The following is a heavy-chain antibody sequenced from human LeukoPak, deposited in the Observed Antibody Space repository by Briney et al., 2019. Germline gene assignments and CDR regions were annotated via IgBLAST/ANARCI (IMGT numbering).Heavy chain of an antibody. D-gene: IGHD2-8*01. J-gene: IGHJ6*03. CDR2: INHSGST. CDR3: ARVYVDLEYYYYYYYMDV. CDR1: GGSFSGYY. V-gene: IGHV4-34*01. Sequence: SETLSLTCAVYGGSFSGYYWSWIRQPPGKGLEWIGEINHSGSTNYNPSLKSRVAISVDTSKNQFSLKLSSVTAADTAVYYCARVYVDLEYYYYYYYMDVWGKGTTVTVSS.